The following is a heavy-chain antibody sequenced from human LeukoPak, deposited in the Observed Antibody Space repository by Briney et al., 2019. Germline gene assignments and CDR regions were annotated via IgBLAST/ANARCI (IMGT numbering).Heavy chain of an antibody. V-gene: IGHV1-2*02. CDR1: GYSFTGYY. CDR3: ARSRRPVVYMDV. D-gene: IGHD3-22*01. CDR2: INPNSGGT. Sequence: ASVKVSCKASGYSFTGYYMHWVRQAPGQGLEWMGWINPNSGGTNYAQKFQGRVTMTRDTSISTAYMELSRLRSDDTAVYYCARSRRPVVYMDVWGKGTTVTVSS. J-gene: IGHJ6*03.